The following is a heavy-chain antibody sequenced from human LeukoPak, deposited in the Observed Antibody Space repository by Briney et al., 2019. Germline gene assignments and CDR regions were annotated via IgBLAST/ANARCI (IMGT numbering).Heavy chain of an antibody. CDR1: GYTFTSYG. V-gene: IGHV1-8*01. Sequence: ASVKVSCKASGYTFTSYGINWVRQATGQGLEWMGWMNPNSGNTGYAQKFQGRVTMTRNTSISTAYMELSSLRSEDTAVYYCARGNYDYIWGSYRYTGLRYWGQGTLVTVSS. CDR2: MNPNSGNT. CDR3: ARGNYDYIWGSYRYTGLRY. D-gene: IGHD3-16*02. J-gene: IGHJ4*02.